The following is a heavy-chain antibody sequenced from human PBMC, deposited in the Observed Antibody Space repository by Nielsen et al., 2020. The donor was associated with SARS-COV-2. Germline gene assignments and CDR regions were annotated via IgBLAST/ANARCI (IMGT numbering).Heavy chain of an antibody. D-gene: IGHD3-22*01. CDR2: ISYDGSNK. V-gene: IGHV3-30-3*01. CDR1: GFTFSRYA. J-gene: IGHJ4*02. CDR3: ARSDPNYDSSGYYGL. Sequence: GGSLRLSCAPSGFTFSRYAMHWVRQAPGKGLEWVAVISYDGSNKYYADSVKGRFTISRDNSKNTLYLQMNSLRAEDTAVYYCARSDPNYDSSGYYGLWGQGTLVTVSS.